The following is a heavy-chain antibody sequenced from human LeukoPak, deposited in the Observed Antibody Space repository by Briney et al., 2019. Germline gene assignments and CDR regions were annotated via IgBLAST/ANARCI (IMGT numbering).Heavy chain of an antibody. CDR3: AREIGYSSILRGGYFDY. CDR2: INHSGST. J-gene: IGHJ4*02. CDR1: GGSFSGYY. D-gene: IGHD6-13*01. V-gene: IGHV4-34*01. Sequence: SETLSLTCAVYGGSFSGYYWSWIRQPPGKGLEWIGEINHSGSTNYNPSLKSRVTISVDTSKNQFSLKLSSVTAADTAVYYCAREIGYSSILRGGYFDYWGQGTLVTVSS.